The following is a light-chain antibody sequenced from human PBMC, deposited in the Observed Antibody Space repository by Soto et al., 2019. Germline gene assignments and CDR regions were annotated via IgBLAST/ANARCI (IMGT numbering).Light chain of an antibody. J-gene: IGKJ5*01. Sequence: EILMTQSPATLSASPGESATLSCRASQSVSSNLAWYQQKPGQXPRXLIYGASTRATGIPARFSGSGSGTDFTLTISSLQSEDIATYYCQQYDSLPTFGQGTRLEIK. CDR2: GAS. CDR3: QQYDSLPT. CDR1: QSVSSN. V-gene: IGKV3-15*01.